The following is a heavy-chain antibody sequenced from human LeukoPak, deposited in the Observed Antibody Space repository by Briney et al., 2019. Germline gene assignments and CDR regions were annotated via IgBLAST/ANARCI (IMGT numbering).Heavy chain of an antibody. CDR2: ISGSGGST. D-gene: IGHD3-16*01. CDR1: GFTFSSYA. J-gene: IGHJ6*03. V-gene: IGHV3-23*01. CDR3: AKAQGGGYYYYYMDV. Sequence: PGGSLRLSCAASGFTFSSYAMSWVRQAPGKGLEWVSAISGSGGSTYYADSVKGRFTISRDNSKNTLYLQMNSLGAEDTAVYYCAKAQGGGYYYYYMDVWGKGTTVTVSS.